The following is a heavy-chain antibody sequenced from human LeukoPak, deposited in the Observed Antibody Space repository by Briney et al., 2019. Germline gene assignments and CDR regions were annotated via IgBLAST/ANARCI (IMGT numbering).Heavy chain of an antibody. CDR1: GFTLSSYS. J-gene: IGHJ4*02. D-gene: IGHD6-13*01. V-gene: IGHV3-21*01. CDR2: ISSSSSYI. Sequence: SGGSLRLSCAASGFTLSSYSMNWVRQAPGKGLEWVSSISSSSSYIYYADSVKGRFTISRDNVKNSLYLQMNSLRAEDTAVYYCARDPDVAAAGTNWGQGTLVTVSS. CDR3: ARDPDVAAAGTN.